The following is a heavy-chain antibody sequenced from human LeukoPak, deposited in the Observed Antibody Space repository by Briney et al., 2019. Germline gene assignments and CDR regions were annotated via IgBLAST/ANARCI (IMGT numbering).Heavy chain of an antibody. V-gene: IGHV4-38-2*01. D-gene: IGHD6-6*01. CDR1: GYSISSGYY. CDR2: IYHSGST. CDR3: ASPYSSSSGFDY. J-gene: IGHJ4*02. Sequence: PSETLSLNCAVSGYSISSGYYWGWIRQPPGKGLEWIGSIYHSGSTYYNPSLKGRVTISVDTSKNQFSLKLSSVTAADTAVYYCASPYSSSSGFDYWGQGTLVTVSS.